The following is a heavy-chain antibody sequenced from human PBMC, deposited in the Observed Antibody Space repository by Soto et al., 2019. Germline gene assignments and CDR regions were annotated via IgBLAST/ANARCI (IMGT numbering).Heavy chain of an antibody. CDR2: ISGYNGNT. Sequence: ASVKVSCKASGYTFTSYGISWVRQAPGQGREWMGWISGYNGNTKYAQKVQGRVTLTTDTSTSTAYMELRSLRSDDTAVYYCARDKSGVEFYYYYYGMDVWGQGTTVTVSS. V-gene: IGHV1-18*04. CDR1: GYTFTSYG. D-gene: IGHD3-10*01. CDR3: ARDKSGVEFYYYYYGMDV. J-gene: IGHJ6*02.